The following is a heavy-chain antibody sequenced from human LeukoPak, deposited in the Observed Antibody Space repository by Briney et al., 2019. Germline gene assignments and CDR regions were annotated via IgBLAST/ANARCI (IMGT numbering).Heavy chain of an antibody. CDR2: IYPGDSDT. J-gene: IGHJ3*02. D-gene: IGHD4-17*01. Sequence: GESLKISCKGSGHSFTSYWIGWVRQMPGKGLEWMGIIYPGDSDTRYSPSFQGQVTISADKSISTAYLQWSSLKASDTAMYYCARHQAVTTPLDAFDIWGQGTMVTVSS. V-gene: IGHV5-51*01. CDR3: ARHQAVTTPLDAFDI. CDR1: GHSFTSYW.